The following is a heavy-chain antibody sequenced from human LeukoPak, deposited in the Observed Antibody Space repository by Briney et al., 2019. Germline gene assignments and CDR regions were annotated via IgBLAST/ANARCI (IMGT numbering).Heavy chain of an antibody. J-gene: IGHJ3*02. D-gene: IGHD6-19*01. Sequence: PGGSLRLSCASSGFIFSRYEINWVRQAPGKGLEWVSYISSNGSTIYYADSVKGRFTISRDNAKNSLYLQMNSLRAEDTAVYYCARDYSSGWDAFDIWGQGTMVTVSS. CDR1: GFIFSRYE. V-gene: IGHV3-48*03. CDR2: ISSNGSTI. CDR3: ARDYSSGWDAFDI.